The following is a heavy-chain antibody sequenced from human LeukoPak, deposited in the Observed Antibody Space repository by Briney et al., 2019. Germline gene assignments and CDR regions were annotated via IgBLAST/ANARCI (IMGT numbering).Heavy chain of an antibody. CDR1: GLSFSSSA. J-gene: IGHJ4*02. CDR3: AKSSGGVTIDY. Sequence: GGSLRLSCAASGLSFSSSALSWVRQAPGKGLQWVSSISGSGDSTHYADSVKGRFTVSRDNSKNTLYLQMNSLRAEDTAIYYCAKSSGGVTIDYWGQGTLVTVSS. CDR2: ISGSGDST. D-gene: IGHD3-16*01. V-gene: IGHV3-23*01.